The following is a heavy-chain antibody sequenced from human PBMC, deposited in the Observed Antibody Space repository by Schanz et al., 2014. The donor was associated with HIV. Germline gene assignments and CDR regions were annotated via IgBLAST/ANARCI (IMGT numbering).Heavy chain of an antibody. V-gene: IGHV3-23*05. J-gene: IGHJ4*02. CDR2: ATNSGSYV. D-gene: IGHD2-15*01. CDR1: GFVFRDFA. CDR3: AKRSGRSFGYFDS. Sequence: EVQLLESGGDLAQPGDSLRLSCVASGFVFRDFAMAWVRQAPGKGLEWVSAATNSGSYVNYADSVKGRFTMSRDNSKNTLSLQMDSLRVDDTAIYYCAKRSGRSFGYFDSWGQGLLVTVSS.